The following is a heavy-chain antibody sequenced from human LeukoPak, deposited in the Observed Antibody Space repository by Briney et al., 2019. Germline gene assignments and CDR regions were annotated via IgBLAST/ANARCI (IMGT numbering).Heavy chain of an antibody. J-gene: IGHJ3*02. D-gene: IGHD3-22*01. V-gene: IGHV4-61*02. CDR3: ARALPYYYDSSGYYYSYAFDI. Sequence: PSETLSLTCTVSGGSISSGSYYWSWIRQPAGKGLEWIGRIYTSGRTNYNPSLKCRVTISVDTSKNQFSLKLSSVTAADTAVYYCARALPYYYDSSGYYYSYAFDIWGQGTMVTVSS. CDR2: IYTSGRT. CDR1: GGSISSGSYY.